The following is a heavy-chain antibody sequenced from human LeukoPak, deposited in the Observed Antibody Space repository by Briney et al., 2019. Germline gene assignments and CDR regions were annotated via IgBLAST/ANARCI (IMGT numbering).Heavy chain of an antibody. CDR3: ARNDFGAGSYHGY. D-gene: IGHD3-10*01. CDR1: GGSISLYY. V-gene: IGHV4-59*01. Sequence: SETLSLTCTVSGGSISLYYWSWIRQPPGKGLEWIGNIYYSGNTNYNPSLKSRVTISVETSKNQFSLNLSSVTAADTAVYYCARNDFGAGSYHGYWGQGTLVTVSS. CDR2: IYYSGNT. J-gene: IGHJ4*02.